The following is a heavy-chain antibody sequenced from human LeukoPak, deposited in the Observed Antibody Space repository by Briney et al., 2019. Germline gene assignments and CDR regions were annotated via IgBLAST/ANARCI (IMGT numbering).Heavy chain of an antibody. J-gene: IGHJ3*02. Sequence: PSETLSLTCAVSGYSISSGYYWGWVRQPPGKGLEWIGSIYHSGSTYYNPSIKSRVTISVDTSKNQFSLKLSSVTAADTAVYYCARGGVALRAFDIWGQGTMVTVSS. CDR3: ARGGVALRAFDI. CDR2: IYHSGST. V-gene: IGHV4-38-2*01. D-gene: IGHD5-12*01. CDR1: GYSISSGYY.